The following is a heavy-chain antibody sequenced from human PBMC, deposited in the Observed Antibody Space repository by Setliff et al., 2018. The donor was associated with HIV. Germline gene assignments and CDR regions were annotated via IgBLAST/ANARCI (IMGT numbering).Heavy chain of an antibody. CDR2: IYYSGST. CDR1: GASISSTSYY. CDR3: ARDTSGGY. Sequence: SETLSLTCAVSGASISSTSYYWGWVRQPPGKGLEWIGSIYYSGSTYYNPSLKSRLTISVDTSRNQFSLKLTSVTAADTAVYYCARDTSGGYWGQGTQVTVSS. V-gene: IGHV4-39*07. D-gene: IGHD3-10*01. J-gene: IGHJ4*02.